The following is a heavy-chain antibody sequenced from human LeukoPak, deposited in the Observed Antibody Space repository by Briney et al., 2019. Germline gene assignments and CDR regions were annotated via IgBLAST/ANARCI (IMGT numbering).Heavy chain of an antibody. CDR1: GGSFSGYY. Sequence: SETLSLTCAVYGGSFSGYYWSWIRQPPGKGLEWIGEINHSGSTNYNPSLKSRVTISVDTSKNQFSLKPSSVTAADTAVYYCAREFRSYYYYMDVWGKGTTVTVSS. J-gene: IGHJ6*03. D-gene: IGHD2-21*01. CDR3: AREFRSYYYYMDV. CDR2: INHSGST. V-gene: IGHV4-34*01.